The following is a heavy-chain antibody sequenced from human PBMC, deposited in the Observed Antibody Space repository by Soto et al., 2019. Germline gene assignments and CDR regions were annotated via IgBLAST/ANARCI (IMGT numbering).Heavy chain of an antibody. V-gene: IGHV4-39*01. CDR2: IYYSGST. CDR3: ARQTTVGEIDY. J-gene: IGHJ4*02. CDR1: GGSISSSSYY. Sequence: SETLSLTCTVSGGSISSSSYYWGWIRQPPGKGLEWIGSIYYSGSTYYNPSLKSRVTISVDTSKNQFSLKLSSVTAADTAVYYCARQTTVGEIDYWGQGTLVTVSS. D-gene: IGHD4-17*01.